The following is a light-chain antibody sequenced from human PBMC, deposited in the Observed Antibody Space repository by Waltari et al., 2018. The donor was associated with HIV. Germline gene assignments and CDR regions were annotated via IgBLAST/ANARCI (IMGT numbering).Light chain of an antibody. J-gene: IGLJ3*02. CDR1: SGSIASNH. CDR2: QNN. V-gene: IGLV6-57*03. Sequence: FILTQPHSVSGSPGKTVNISCTRSSGSIASNHLQWFQQRPGSAPINVIYQNNQRASGVADRFSGSIDRSSNSASLTISGLKTEDEADFFCQSYDTSNSHWVFGGGTKLTVL. CDR3: QSYDTSNSHWV.